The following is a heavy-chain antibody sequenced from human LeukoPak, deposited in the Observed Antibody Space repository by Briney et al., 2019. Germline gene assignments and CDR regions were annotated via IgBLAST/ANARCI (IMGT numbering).Heavy chain of an antibody. D-gene: IGHD3-3*01. CDR3: AKDYYDSYYFDH. Sequence: PGGTLRLSCAASGFTFSSYGMSWVRQIPGEGLEWVSSISGGSFTTYYADSVKGRFTISRDNSKHTLYLQMNSLRADDTAVYYCAKDYYDSYYFDHWGQGTQVTVSS. J-gene: IGHJ4*02. V-gene: IGHV3-23*01. CDR2: ISGGSFTT. CDR1: GFTFSSYG.